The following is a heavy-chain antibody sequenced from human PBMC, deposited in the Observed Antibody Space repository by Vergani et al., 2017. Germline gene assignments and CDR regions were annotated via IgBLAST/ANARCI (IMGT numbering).Heavy chain of an antibody. Sequence: QVQLVQSGAEVKKPGASVKVSCKASGYTFTSYYMHWVRQAPGQGLEWMGIINPSGGSTSYAKKFQGRVTMTRDTSTSTVYMELSSLRYEDTAVYYCARDKISVFGAPNWYFDLWGRGTLVTVSS. D-gene: IGHD3-3*01. J-gene: IGHJ2*01. CDR1: GYTFTSYY. V-gene: IGHV1-46*01. CDR2: INPSGGST. CDR3: ARDKISVFGAPNWYFDL.